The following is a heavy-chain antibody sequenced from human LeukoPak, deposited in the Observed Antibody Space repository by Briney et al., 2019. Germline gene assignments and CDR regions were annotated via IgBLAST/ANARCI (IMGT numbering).Heavy chain of an antibody. J-gene: IGHJ4*02. CDR1: GFTFYNYA. CDR3: AKDLIAVGDGYYFDY. Sequence: GGSLRLSCAASGFTFYNYAMNWVRQAPGKGLEWVSSISGSGGITDYGDPVKGRFTISRDNSKNTLYLQMSSLRAEDTALYYCAKDLIAVGDGYYFDYWGQGTLVTVSS. V-gene: IGHV3-23*01. D-gene: IGHD6-19*01. CDR2: ISGSGGIT.